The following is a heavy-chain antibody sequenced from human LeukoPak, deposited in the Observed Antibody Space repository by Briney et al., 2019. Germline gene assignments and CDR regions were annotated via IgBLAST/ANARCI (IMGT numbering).Heavy chain of an antibody. CDR3: AKDHPSSGWPTFEY. J-gene: IGHJ4*02. V-gene: IGHV3-23*01. D-gene: IGHD6-19*01. CDR2: ITNNNGKT. CDR1: GFTVGRYA. Sequence: SGGSLRLSCIASGFTVGRYAMSWVRQVPGKGLEWVASITNNNGKTYYADSVKGRFTISRDESENTVYLQMNSLRAEDTAVYYCAKDHPSSGWPTFEYWGQGTLVTASP.